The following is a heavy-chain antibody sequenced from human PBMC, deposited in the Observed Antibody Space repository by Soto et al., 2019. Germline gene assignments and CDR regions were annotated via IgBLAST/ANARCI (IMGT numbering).Heavy chain of an antibody. D-gene: IGHD3-22*01. V-gene: IGHV3-23*01. J-gene: IGHJ4*02. Sequence: PGGSLRLSCAASGFTFRSYAMTWARQAPGKGLEWVSTISGSGGNTYYADSVKGRFTISRDNSKNMLWLQMNSLRAEDAAVYYCAKDQHYSDSSDYYHVFDFWGQGTLVIDS. CDR3: AKDQHYSDSSDYYHVFDF. CDR1: GFTFRSYA. CDR2: ISGSGGNT.